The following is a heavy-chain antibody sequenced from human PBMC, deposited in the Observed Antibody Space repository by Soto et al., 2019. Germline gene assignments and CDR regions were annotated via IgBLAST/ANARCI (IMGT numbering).Heavy chain of an antibody. CDR1: GGSISSSSYY. CDR2: IYYSGST. V-gene: IGHV4-39*01. Sequence: SETLSLTCTVSGGSISSSSYYWGWIRQPPGKGLEWIGSIYYSGSTYYNPSLKSRVTISVDTSKNQFSLKLSSVTAAETAVYYCARHEGPDIVVVPAAIENWFDPWGQGTLVTVSS. CDR3: ARHEGPDIVVVPAAIENWFDP. J-gene: IGHJ5*02. D-gene: IGHD2-2*01.